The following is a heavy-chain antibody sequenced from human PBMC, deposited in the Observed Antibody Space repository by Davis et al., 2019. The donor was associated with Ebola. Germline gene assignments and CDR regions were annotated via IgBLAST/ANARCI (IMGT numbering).Heavy chain of an antibody. Sequence: GESLKISCAASGFTFSSYSMNWVRQAPGKGLEWVSSISSSSSYIYYADSVRGRFTISRDNAKNSLYLQMNSLRAEDTAVYYCARDLYCSSTSCQTIPYYFDYWGQGTLVTVSS. CDR1: GFTFSSYS. V-gene: IGHV3-21*01. D-gene: IGHD2-2*01. J-gene: IGHJ4*02. CDR2: ISSSSSYI. CDR3: ARDLYCSSTSCQTIPYYFDY.